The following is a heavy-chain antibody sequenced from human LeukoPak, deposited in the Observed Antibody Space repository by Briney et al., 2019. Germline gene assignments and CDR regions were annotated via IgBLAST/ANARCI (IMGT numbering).Heavy chain of an antibody. J-gene: IGHJ4*02. CDR1: GYTFTIYD. V-gene: IGHV1-8*03. Sequence: ASVKVSCKASGYTFTIYDINWVRQATGQGLEWMGWMNPNSGNTGYAQKSQGRVTITRNTSISTAYMELSSLRSEDTAVYYCARGYCTSTSCHFDYWGQGTLVTVSS. D-gene: IGHD2-2*01. CDR3: ARGYCTSTSCHFDY. CDR2: MNPNSGNT.